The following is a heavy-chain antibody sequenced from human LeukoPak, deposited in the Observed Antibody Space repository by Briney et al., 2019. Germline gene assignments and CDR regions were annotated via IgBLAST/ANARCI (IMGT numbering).Heavy chain of an antibody. CDR2: IYSGGST. J-gene: IGHJ3*02. V-gene: IGHV3-66*01. Sequence: GSLRLSCAASGFTVSSNYMSWVRQAPGKGLEWVSVIYSGGSTYYADSVKGRFTISRDNSKNTLYPQMNSLRAEDTAVYYCARVGYSSGWYSNAFDIWGQGTMVTVSS. CDR3: ARVGYSSGWYSNAFDI. D-gene: IGHD6-19*01. CDR1: GFTVSSNY.